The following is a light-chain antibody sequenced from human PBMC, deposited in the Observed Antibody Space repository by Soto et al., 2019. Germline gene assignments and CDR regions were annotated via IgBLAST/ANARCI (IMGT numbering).Light chain of an antibody. CDR1: SSDVGGYNY. V-gene: IGLV2-14*01. J-gene: IGLJ1*01. CDR2: EVS. CDR3: SSYSSSSTLYV. Sequence: QSALTQPASVSGSPGQSITIACTGTSSDVGGYNYVSWFQQHPGKAPKLMIFEVSDRPSGISNRFSGSKSGNTASLTISGLQAEDEADYYCSSYSSSSTLYVLGPGTKLTVL.